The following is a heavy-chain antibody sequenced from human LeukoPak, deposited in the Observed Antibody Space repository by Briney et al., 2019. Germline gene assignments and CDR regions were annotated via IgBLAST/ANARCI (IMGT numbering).Heavy chain of an antibody. J-gene: IGHJ3*02. Sequence: GASVKVSCKASGYTFTSYAMNWVRQAPGQGLEWMGWISAYNGNTNYAQKLQGRVTMTTDTSTSTAYMELRSLRSDDTAVYYCARVADDAFDIWGQGTMVTVSS. CDR1: GYTFTSYA. V-gene: IGHV1-18*01. CDR2: ISAYNGNT. CDR3: ARVADDAFDI.